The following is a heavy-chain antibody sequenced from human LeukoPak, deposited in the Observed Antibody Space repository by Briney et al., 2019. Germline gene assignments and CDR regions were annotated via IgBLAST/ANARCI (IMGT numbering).Heavy chain of an antibody. D-gene: IGHD4-23*01. Sequence: PGGSLRPSCAASGFTFSSYGMHWVRQAPGKGLEWVAFIRYDGSNKYYADSVKGRFTISRDNSKNTLYLQMNSLRAEDTAVYYCAKDRVVTPHYYYYMDVWGKGTTVTVSS. J-gene: IGHJ6*03. CDR3: AKDRVVTPHYYYYMDV. V-gene: IGHV3-30*02. CDR2: IRYDGSNK. CDR1: GFTFSSYG.